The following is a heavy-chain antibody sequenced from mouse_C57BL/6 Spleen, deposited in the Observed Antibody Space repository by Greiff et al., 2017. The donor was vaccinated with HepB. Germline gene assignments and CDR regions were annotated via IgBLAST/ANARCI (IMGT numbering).Heavy chain of an antibody. J-gene: IGHJ3*01. D-gene: IGHD2-4*01. CDR3: ARFYYDSSWFAY. V-gene: IGHV5-6*01. CDR1: GFTFSSYG. Sequence: EVKLMESGGDLVKPGGSLKLSCAASGFTFSSYGMSWVRQTPDKRLEWVATISSGGSYTYYPDSVKGRFTISRDNAKNTLYLQMSSLKSEDTAMYYCARFYYDSSWFAYWGQGTLVTVSA. CDR2: ISSGGSYT.